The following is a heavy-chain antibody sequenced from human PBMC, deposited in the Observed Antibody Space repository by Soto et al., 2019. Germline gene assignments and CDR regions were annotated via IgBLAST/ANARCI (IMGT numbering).Heavy chain of an antibody. D-gene: IGHD3-10*01. CDR3: ARVRYYGSGSYYELRGVRYFDY. J-gene: IGHJ4*02. V-gene: IGHV4-34*01. Sequence: SETLSLTCAVYGGSFSGYYWSWIRQPPGKGLEWIGEINHSGSTNYNPSLKSRVTISVDTSKNQFSLKLSSVTAADTAVYYCARVRYYGSGSYYELRGVRYFDYWGQGTLVTVSS. CDR1: GGSFSGYY. CDR2: INHSGST.